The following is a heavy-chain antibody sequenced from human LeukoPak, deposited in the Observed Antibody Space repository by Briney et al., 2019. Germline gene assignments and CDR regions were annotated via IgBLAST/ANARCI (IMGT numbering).Heavy chain of an antibody. V-gene: IGHV3-21*01. CDR2: ISSSSSYI. J-gene: IGHJ3*02. Sequence: GGSLRLSCAASGFTFSSYSMNWVRQAPGKGLEWVSSISSSSSYIYYADSVKGRFTISRDNAKNSLYLQMNSLRAEDTAVYYCARVYAPQLDHPKWLLLDIWGQGTMVTVSS. CDR1: GFTFSSYS. D-gene: IGHD3-22*01. CDR3: ARVYAPQLDHPKWLLLDI.